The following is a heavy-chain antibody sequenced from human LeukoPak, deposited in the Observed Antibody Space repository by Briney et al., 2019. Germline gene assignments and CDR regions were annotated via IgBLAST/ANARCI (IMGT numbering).Heavy chain of an antibody. V-gene: IGHV4-59*01. D-gene: IGHD3-22*01. J-gene: IGHJ3*02. CDR2: IYYSGST. CDR3: ARGTDYYDSSGYYNNAFDI. CDR1: GGSISSYY. Sequence: PSETLSLTCSVSGGSISSYYWSWIRQPPGKGLEWIGYIYYSGSTNYNPSLKSRVTISVDTSKNQFSLKLSSVTAADTAVYYCARGTDYYDSSGYYNNAFDIWGQGTMVTVSS.